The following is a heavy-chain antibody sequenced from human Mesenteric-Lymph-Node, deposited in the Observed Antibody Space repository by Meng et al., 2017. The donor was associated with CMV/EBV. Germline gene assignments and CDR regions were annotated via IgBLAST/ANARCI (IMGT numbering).Heavy chain of an antibody. J-gene: IGHJ4*02. V-gene: IGHV3-23*01. CDR2: ISGSGGST. Sequence: GGSLRLSCAASGFTFSSYAMSWVRQAPGKGLEWVSTISGSGGSTYYADFIKGRFTISRDNSKNTLYLQMNSLRAEDTAVYYCAKLSGYYDSGGYRLDYWGQGTLVTVSS. D-gene: IGHD3-22*01. CDR3: AKLSGYYDSGGYRLDY. CDR1: GFTFSSYA.